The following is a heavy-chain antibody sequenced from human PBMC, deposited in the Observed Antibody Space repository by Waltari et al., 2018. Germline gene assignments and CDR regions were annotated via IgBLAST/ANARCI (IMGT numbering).Heavy chain of an antibody. V-gene: IGHV1-8*03. CDR3: ARAGQGNWGTYYYGMDV. J-gene: IGHJ6*02. CDR1: GYNFTSYD. D-gene: IGHD7-27*01. CDR2: MNPNSGNT. Sequence: QVQLVQSGAEVKKPGASVKVSCKASGYNFTSYDINWVRQATGQGLEWMGWMNPNSGNTGYAQKFQGRVTITRNTSISTAYMELSSLRSEDTAVYYCARAGQGNWGTYYYGMDVWGQGTTVTVSS.